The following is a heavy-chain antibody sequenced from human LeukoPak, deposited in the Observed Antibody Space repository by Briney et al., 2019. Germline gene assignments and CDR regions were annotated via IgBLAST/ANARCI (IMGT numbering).Heavy chain of an antibody. J-gene: IGHJ4*02. CDR3: AKSSSGWYGGFDY. CDR2: LSYDGSEK. CDR1: GFTFSSYG. D-gene: IGHD6-19*01. Sequence: GGSLRLSCAASGFTFSSYGMHWVRQAPGKGLECVAVLSYDGSEKYYADSVKGRCTISRDNSKNTVYLQMNSLRAEDTAVYYCAKSSSGWYGGFDYWGQGTLVTVSS. V-gene: IGHV3-30*18.